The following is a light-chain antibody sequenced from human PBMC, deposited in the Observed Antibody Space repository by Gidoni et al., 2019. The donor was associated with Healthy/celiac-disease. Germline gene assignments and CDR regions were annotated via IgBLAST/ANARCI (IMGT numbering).Light chain of an antibody. CDR3: QQYNNWPPLT. CDR1: QSVSSN. CDR2: GAS. Sequence: EIVITQSPATLSVSPGERATLSCRANQSVSSNLAWYQQKPGQAPRLLIYGASTRATGIPARFSGSGSGTEFTLTISSLQSEDFAVYYCQQYNNWPPLTFGGXTKVEIK. J-gene: IGKJ4*01. V-gene: IGKV3-15*01.